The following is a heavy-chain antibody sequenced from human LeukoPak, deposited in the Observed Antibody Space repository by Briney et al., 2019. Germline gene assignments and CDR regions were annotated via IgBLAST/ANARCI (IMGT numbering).Heavy chain of an antibody. Sequence: PSETLSLTCTVSGASISSSARADYFFWGWIRQAPGKGLEGIGSIDYSGHTYYNPSLKTRATISVDTPKNQLSLSLRSVTAADTAVYYCARPLYNSWDRFDPWGQGTLITVS. CDR2: IDYSGHT. D-gene: IGHD3-16*01. CDR3: ARPLYNSWDRFDP. CDR1: GASISSSARADYFF. V-gene: IGHV4-39*01. J-gene: IGHJ5*02.